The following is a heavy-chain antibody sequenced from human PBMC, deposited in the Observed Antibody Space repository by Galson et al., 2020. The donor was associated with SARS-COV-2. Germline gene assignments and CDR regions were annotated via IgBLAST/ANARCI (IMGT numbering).Heavy chain of an antibody. CDR1: GFDFTKYW. Sequence: GESLKISCKGSGFDFTKYWIAWVRQMPGKGLEWMGTICPGDSDTRYSPSFQGQVTISADKSISTAYLQWSSLKASDTAFYYCARLEGMDVWGQGTTGTVSS. CDR3: ARLEGMDV. CDR2: ICPGDSDT. J-gene: IGHJ6*02. V-gene: IGHV5-51*01.